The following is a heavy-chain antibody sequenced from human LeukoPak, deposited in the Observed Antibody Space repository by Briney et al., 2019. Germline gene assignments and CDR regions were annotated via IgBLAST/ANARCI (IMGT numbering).Heavy chain of an antibody. CDR3: ARGGDRRGFDY. CDR1: GGSISNGGYY. Sequence: SQTLSLTCTVSGGSISNGGYYWSWIRQHPGKGLEWFGYIYDSGTTYYNPALQSRVTISVDTSDNQFSLKLRSLPSADTAVYYCARGGDRRGFDYWGQGTLVTVSS. CDR2: IYDSGTT. J-gene: IGHJ4*02. V-gene: IGHV4-31*03. D-gene: IGHD1-14*01.